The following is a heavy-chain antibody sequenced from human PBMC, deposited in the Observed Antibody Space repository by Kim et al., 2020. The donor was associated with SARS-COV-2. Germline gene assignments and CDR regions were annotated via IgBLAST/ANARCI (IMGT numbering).Heavy chain of an antibody. CDR1: GFTFSSYA. CDR3: AKGRMDYDILTGFRYNWEFAI. CDR2: IRGSGGST. D-gene: IGHD3-9*01. J-gene: IGHJ2*01. V-gene: IGHV3-23*01. Sequence: GGSLRLSCAASGFTFSSYAMSWVRQAPGKGLEWVSAIRGSGGSTYYADSVKGRFTISRDNSKNTLFLQMNSLRAEDTAVYYCAKGRMDYDILTGFRYNWEFAIWGRGALVTVSP.